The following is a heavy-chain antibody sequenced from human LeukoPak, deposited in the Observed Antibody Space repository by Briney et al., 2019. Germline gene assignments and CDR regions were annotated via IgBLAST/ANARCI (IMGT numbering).Heavy chain of an antibody. Sequence: SETLSLTCTVSGGSISSSSYYWGWIRQPPGKGLEWIGSIYYSRSTYYNPSLKSRVTISVDTSKNQFSLKLSSVTAADTAVYYCARDHSQGYSSPTWGQGTLVTVSS. J-gene: IGHJ4*02. V-gene: IGHV4-39*07. CDR1: GGSISSSSYY. D-gene: IGHD6-13*01. CDR3: ARDHSQGYSSPT. CDR2: IYYSRST.